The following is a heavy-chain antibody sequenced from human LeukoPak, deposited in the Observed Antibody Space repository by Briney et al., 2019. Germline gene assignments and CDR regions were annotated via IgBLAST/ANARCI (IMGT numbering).Heavy chain of an antibody. J-gene: IGHJ4*02. Sequence: GGSLRLSCAASGFTFSTYSMNWVRQAPGKGLEWVSYISSRSSTIYYADSVKSRFTISRDNARNSLYLQMNSLRAEDTAVYYCARVGTSSIAAAVHIDYWGQGTLVTVSS. CDR2: ISSRSSTI. D-gene: IGHD6-13*01. CDR3: ARVGTSSIAAAVHIDY. V-gene: IGHV3-48*04. CDR1: GFTFSTYS.